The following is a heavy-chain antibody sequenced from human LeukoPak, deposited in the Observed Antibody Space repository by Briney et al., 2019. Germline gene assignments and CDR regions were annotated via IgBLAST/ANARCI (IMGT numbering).Heavy chain of an antibody. CDR2: IPIDGDNE. CDR1: GCTFSNYA. D-gene: IGHD3-10*01. CDR3: AREPSGNFGQLVSSAEYFQH. Sequence: GGSPRLSCASSGCTFSNYAIHWVRQAPGKGLEWVADIPIDGDNEYYADSVRGRFMISRDNSKNTVYLQMNSLTIEDTAVYYCAREPSGNFGQLVSSAEYFQHWGPGTRVNVSS. J-gene: IGHJ1*01. V-gene: IGHV3-30-3*01.